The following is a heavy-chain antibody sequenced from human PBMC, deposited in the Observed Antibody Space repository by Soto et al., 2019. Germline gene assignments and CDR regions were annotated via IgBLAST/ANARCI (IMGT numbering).Heavy chain of an antibody. CDR1: GGSFSGYY. CDR3: ASPPRTTRGYYFH. D-gene: IGHD3-22*01. CDR2: INHSGST. J-gene: IGHJ4*02. V-gene: IGHV4-34*01. Sequence: SETLSLTCAVYGGSFSGYYWSWIRQPPGKGLEWIGEINHSGSTNYNPSLKSRVTISVDTSKNQFSLKLSSVTAADTAVYYCASPPRTTRGYYFHWGQGTLVTVSS.